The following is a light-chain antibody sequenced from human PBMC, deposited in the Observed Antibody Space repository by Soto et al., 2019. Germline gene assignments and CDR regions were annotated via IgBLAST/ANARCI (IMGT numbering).Light chain of an antibody. CDR3: AAWDDSLNGGV. V-gene: IGLV1-44*01. Sequence: QSVLTQPPSASGTPGQRVTISCSGSSSNIGSNTVNWYQQLPGTAPKLLIYSNNQRPSGVPDRFSGSKSGTSASLAISGLQSDEEADYYCAAWDDSLNGGVFGGGTKLTVL. CDR1: SSNIGSNT. J-gene: IGLJ3*02. CDR2: SNN.